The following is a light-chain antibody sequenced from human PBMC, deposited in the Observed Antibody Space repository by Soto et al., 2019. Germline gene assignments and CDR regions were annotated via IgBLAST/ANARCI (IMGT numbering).Light chain of an antibody. J-gene: IGKJ5*01. CDR2: KAS. CDR1: QGLLYSDGNTY. Sequence: DVVMTQSPLSLPVTLGQPASISCRSSQGLLYSDGNTYLNWFQQRPGQSPRRLIYKASDRDSGVPARFSGSGSGTDFTLKISRVQHEDVGVYYCMQGTHRKITFGQGTRLEIK. CDR3: MQGTHRKIT. V-gene: IGKV2-30*01.